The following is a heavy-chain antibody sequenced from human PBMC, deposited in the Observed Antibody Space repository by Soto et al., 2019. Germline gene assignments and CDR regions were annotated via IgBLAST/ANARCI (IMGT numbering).Heavy chain of an antibody. J-gene: IGHJ3*02. D-gene: IGHD3-9*01. V-gene: IGHV3-30*18. CDR3: AKAMAPYYDILTGLSDAFDI. CDR1: GFTFSSYG. Sequence: GGSLRLSCAASGFTFSSYGMHWVRQAPGKGLEWVAVIPSDGSNKYYADSVKGRFTISRDNSKNTLYLQMNSLRAEDTAVYYCAKAMAPYYDILTGLSDAFDIWGQGTMVTVSS. CDR2: IPSDGSNK.